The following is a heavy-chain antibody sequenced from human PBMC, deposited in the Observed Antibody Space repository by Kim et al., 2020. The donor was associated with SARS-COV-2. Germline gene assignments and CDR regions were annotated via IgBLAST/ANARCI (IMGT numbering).Heavy chain of an antibody. CDR3: ANMVRGVIIRDY. CDR1: GFTFSSYG. Sequence: GGSLRLSCAASGFTFSSYGMHWVRQAPGKGLEWVAVISYDGSNKNYADAVKGRFTISRDNSKNTLYLQMNSLRAEDTAVYYCANMVRGVIIRDYWAQGTRVPVS. CDR2: ISYDGSNK. D-gene: IGHD3-10*01. J-gene: IGHJ4*02. V-gene: IGHV3-30*18.